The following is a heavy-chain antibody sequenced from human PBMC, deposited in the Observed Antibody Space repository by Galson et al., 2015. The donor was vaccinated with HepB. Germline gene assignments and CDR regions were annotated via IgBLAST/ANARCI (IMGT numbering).Heavy chain of an antibody. D-gene: IGHD4-17*01. CDR2: IYSGGGT. CDR3: ARGKNGAQRTFDI. CDR1: GFSVSSNY. Sequence: SLRLSCAASGFSVSSNYLTWVRQAPGKGLEWVSLIYSGGGTYYADSVKGRFTISRDNSKNTLYLQMNSLRAEDTAVYYCARGKNGAQRTFDIWGQGTMVTVSS. J-gene: IGHJ3*02. V-gene: IGHV3-53*01.